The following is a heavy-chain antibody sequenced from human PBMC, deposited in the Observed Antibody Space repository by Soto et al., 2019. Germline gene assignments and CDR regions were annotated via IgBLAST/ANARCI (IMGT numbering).Heavy chain of an antibody. Sequence: QLQLQESGPGLVKPSETLSLTCTVSGGSISSSSYYWGWMRQPPGKGLEWIGSIYYSGSTYYNPSLKSRVTISVDTSKNQFSLKLSSVTAADTAVYYCARHREYWWDWYFDLWGRGTLVTVSS. D-gene: IGHD2-15*01. CDR3: ARHREYWWDWYFDL. CDR1: GGSISSSSYY. V-gene: IGHV4-39*01. CDR2: IYYSGST. J-gene: IGHJ2*01.